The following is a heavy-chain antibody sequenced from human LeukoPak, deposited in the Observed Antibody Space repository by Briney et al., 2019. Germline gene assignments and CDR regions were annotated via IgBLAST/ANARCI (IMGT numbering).Heavy chain of an antibody. V-gene: IGHV3-49*03. CDR2: IRTKAYGGTT. D-gene: IGHD3-3*01. Sequence: GGSLRLSCTASGFTFGDYVVSWFRQAPGKGLEWVGFIRTKAYGGTTEYAASVKGRFTISRDDSESIAYLQMNSLKSEDTAVYYCTRGSDTIFGVARDGFDSWGQGTLVTVSS. J-gene: IGHJ4*02. CDR1: GFTFGDYV. CDR3: TRGSDTIFGVARDGFDS.